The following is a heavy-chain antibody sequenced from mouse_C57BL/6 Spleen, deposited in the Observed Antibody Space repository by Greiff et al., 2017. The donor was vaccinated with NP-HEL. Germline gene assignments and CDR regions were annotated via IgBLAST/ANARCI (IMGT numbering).Heavy chain of an antibody. J-gene: IGHJ4*01. CDR1: GFTFSDYG. Sequence: VQLQESGGGLVKPGGSLKLSCAASGFTFSDYGMHWVRQAPEKGLEWVAYISSGSSTIYYADTVKGRFTISRDNAKNTLFLQMTSLRSEDTAMYYCARENSIYYYGSRAMDYWGQGTSVTVSS. CDR2: ISSGSSTI. D-gene: IGHD1-1*01. V-gene: IGHV5-17*01. CDR3: ARENSIYYYGSRAMDY.